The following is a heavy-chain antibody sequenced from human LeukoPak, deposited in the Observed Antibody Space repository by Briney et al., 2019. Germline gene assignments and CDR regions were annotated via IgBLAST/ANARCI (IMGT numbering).Heavy chain of an antibody. J-gene: IGHJ6*02. V-gene: IGHV3-21*01. D-gene: IGHD6-13*01. CDR1: GFTFSSYA. CDR2: ISSSSSYI. Sequence: GGSLRLSCAASGFTFSSYAMGWVRQAPGKGLEWVSSISSSSSYIYYADSVKGRFTISRDNAKNSLYLQMNSLRAEDTAVYYCARDLADSSSWVYYYYYGMDVWGQGTTVTVSS. CDR3: ARDLADSSSWVYYYYYGMDV.